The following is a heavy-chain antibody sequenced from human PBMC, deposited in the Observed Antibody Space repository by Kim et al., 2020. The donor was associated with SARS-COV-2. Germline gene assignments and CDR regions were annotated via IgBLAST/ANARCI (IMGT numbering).Heavy chain of an antibody. D-gene: IGHD2-15*01. CDR2: IYYSGST. Sequence: SETLSLTCTVSGGSISSSSYYWGWIRQPPGKGLEWIGSIYYSGSTYYNPSLKSRVTISVDTSKNQFSLKLSSVTAADTAVYYCASYAQRELYYFDYWGQGTLVTVSS. J-gene: IGHJ4*02. V-gene: IGHV4-39*01. CDR3: ASYAQRELYYFDY. CDR1: GGSISSSSYY.